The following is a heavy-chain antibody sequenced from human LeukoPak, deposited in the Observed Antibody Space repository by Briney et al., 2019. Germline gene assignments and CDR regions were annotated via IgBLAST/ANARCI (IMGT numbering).Heavy chain of an antibody. CDR2: IYYSGST. Sequence: PSETLSLTCTVSGGSISSYYWSWIRQPPGKGLEWIGYIYYSGSTNYNPSLKSRVTISVDTSKNQFSLKLCSVTAADTAVYYCARASYDSSGYYYLFGAFDIWGQGTMVTVSS. CDR1: GGSISSYY. J-gene: IGHJ3*02. D-gene: IGHD3-22*01. CDR3: ARASYDSSGYYYLFGAFDI. V-gene: IGHV4-59*01.